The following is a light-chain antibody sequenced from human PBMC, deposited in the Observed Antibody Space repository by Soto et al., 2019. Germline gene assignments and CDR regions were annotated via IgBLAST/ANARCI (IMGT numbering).Light chain of an antibody. J-gene: IGKJ1*01. Sequence: EIVMTQSPDTLSVSPGEGVTLSCRASQSVTSDLAWYQQKPGQAPRLLIYDASNRATGIPARFSGSGSGTDFTLTISSLQPEDFATYYCQQSYSTPPTFGQGTKVDI. CDR2: DAS. V-gene: IGKV3D-15*01. CDR1: QSVTSD. CDR3: QQSYSTPPT.